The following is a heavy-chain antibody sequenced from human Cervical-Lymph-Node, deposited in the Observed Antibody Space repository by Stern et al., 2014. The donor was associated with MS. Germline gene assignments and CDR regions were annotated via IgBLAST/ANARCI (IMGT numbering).Heavy chain of an antibody. CDR1: GGSVSSYV. Sequence: VQLVESGAEVKKPGASVKVSCKAPGGSVSSYVIHWGRQAPGQGLEWMEGDIPCFGTANRAQKFHGRVTITAEASTSTAYMELSSLRSEDTAVYYCARAVVTPPDYGMDVWGQGTTVTVSS. V-gene: IGHV1-69*01. D-gene: IGHD3-22*01. CDR2: DIPCFGTA. CDR3: ARAVVTPPDYGMDV. J-gene: IGHJ6*02.